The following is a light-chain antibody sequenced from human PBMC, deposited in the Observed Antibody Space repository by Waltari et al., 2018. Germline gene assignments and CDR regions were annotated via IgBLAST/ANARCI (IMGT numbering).Light chain of an antibody. CDR1: QSINNL. CDR2: AAS. Sequence: DIHLTKSPSSLSASVGDRVTITCRASQSINNLLIWYQPRPGRAPKSIIYAASSLQSVVPSRFSGSGFGTNCSLTIRSLQPEDFANCSSQRSYNNPLFSVGGGTRVEMK. CDR3: QRSYNNPLFS. J-gene: IGKJ4*01. V-gene: IGKV1-39*01.